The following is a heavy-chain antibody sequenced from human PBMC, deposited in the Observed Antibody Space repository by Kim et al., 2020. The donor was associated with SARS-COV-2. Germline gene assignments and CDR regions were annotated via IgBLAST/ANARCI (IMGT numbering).Heavy chain of an antibody. CDR3: ALKGGFGELDY. CDR1: GFTFSSYG. Sequence: GGSLRLSCAASGFTFSSYGMHWVRQAPGKGLEWVAVIWYDGSNKYYADSVKGRFTISRDNSKNTLYLQMNSLRAEDTAVYYCALKGGFGELDYWGQGTLVTVSS. J-gene: IGHJ4*02. D-gene: IGHD3-10*01. V-gene: IGHV3-33*01. CDR2: IWYDGSNK.